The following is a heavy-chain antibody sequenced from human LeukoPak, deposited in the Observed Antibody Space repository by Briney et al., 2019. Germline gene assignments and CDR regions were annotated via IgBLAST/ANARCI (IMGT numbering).Heavy chain of an antibody. V-gene: IGHV3-21*01. CDR2: IISTSLDI. CDR1: GFAFSGYA. D-gene: IGHD2-2*02. Sequence: GGSLRLSCTDSGFAFSGYAMSWVRQAPGKGLEWVSSIISTSLDIDYADSVKGRFTSSRDNSKNTLYVQMNSLRAEDTAVYYCAKAYCSRTSCNINAFDIWGQGTMVTVSS. CDR3: AKAYCSRTSCNINAFDI. J-gene: IGHJ3*02.